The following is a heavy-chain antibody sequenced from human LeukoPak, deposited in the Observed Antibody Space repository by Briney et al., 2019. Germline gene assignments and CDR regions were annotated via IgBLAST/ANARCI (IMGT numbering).Heavy chain of an antibody. V-gene: IGHV3-23*01. J-gene: IGHJ4*02. CDR3: AEYSHNIAVAGTSPFDY. Sequence: GGSLRLSCAASGFTFSSYAMSWVRQAPGKGLEWVSAISGSGGSTYYADSVKGRFTISRDNSKNTLYLQMNSLRAEDTAVYYCAEYSHNIAVAGTSPFDYWGQGTLVTVSS. CDR2: ISGSGGST. D-gene: IGHD6-19*01. CDR1: GFTFSSYA.